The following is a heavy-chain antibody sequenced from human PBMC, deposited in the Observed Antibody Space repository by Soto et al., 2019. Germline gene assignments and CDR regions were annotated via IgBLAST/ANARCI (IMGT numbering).Heavy chain of an antibody. CDR1: GDSISSSNW. Sequence: SETLSLTCAVSGDSISSSNWWSWVRQPPGKGLEWIGEIYHRGSTNYNPSLRSRVTVSLDKSKNQFSLKLSSVTAEDTALYYCTLQLSGPYWGQGTLVTVSS. V-gene: IGHV4-4*02. D-gene: IGHD1-1*01. CDR3: TLQLSGPY. J-gene: IGHJ4*02. CDR2: IYHRGST.